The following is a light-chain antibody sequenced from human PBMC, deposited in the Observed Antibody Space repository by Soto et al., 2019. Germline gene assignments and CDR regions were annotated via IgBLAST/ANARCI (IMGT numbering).Light chain of an antibody. J-gene: IGLJ1*01. CDR1: ISDVGGYNY. Sequence: QSLLTQPACVSGSRGQSITISCTGTISDVGGYNYVSWYQQHPGKAPKLMIYDVSNRPSGVSNRFSGSKSGNAASLTISGLQAEDEADYYCSSHTSSSTSSVFGTGTKVTVL. V-gene: IGLV2-14*01. CDR2: DVS. CDR3: SSHTSSSTSSV.